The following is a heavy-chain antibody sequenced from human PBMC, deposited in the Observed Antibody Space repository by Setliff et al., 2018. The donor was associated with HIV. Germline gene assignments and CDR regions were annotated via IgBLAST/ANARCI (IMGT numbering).Heavy chain of an antibody. CDR2: VYHTGST. Sequence: SETLSLTCTVSGYSISSRYYWGWIRQPPGKGLEWIGSVYHTGSTYYNPSLNSRVTMSADTSKNQFSLKLSSVTAADTAVYYCASSPAWRSDFGLHTFDYWGQGTLVTVSS. CDR3: ASSPAWRSDFGLHTFDY. V-gene: IGHV4-38-2*02. D-gene: IGHD2-2*01. J-gene: IGHJ4*02. CDR1: GYSISSRYY.